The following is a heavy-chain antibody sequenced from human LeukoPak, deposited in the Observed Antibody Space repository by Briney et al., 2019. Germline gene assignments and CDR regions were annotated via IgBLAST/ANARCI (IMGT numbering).Heavy chain of an antibody. CDR3: ATRKLGNDY. Sequence: AETLSLTCTASGGSISSYYWSWIRQPPGKGLEWIGRIYTSGSTNYNPSLKSRVTISADTYTNQFSQKLYSVTAADTAVYYCATRKLGNDYWGQGTLVTVSS. CDR2: IYTSGST. J-gene: IGHJ4*01. V-gene: IGHV4-4*07. D-gene: IGHD7-27*01. CDR1: GGSISSYY.